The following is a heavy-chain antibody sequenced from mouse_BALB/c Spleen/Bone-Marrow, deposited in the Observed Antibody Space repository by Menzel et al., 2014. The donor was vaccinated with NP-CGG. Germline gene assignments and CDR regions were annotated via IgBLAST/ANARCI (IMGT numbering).Heavy chain of an antibody. CDR2: MWAGGST. Sequence: VNVVESGPGLVAPSQSLSITCTLSGFSLASYGVHWVRQPPGKGLEWLGVMWAGGSTNYNSALMSKLSISKDNSESQVFLKMNSLQAHDTAMYYCARGSYFYSMDHWGQGTSVTVSS. CDR1: GFSLASYG. V-gene: IGHV2-9*02. J-gene: IGHJ4*01. CDR3: ARGSYFYSMDH.